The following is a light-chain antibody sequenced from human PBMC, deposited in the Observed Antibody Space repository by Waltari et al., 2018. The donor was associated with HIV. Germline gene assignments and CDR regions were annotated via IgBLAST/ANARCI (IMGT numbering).Light chain of an antibody. V-gene: IGLV1-44*01. CDR1: SSNIGRNT. CDR2: GVL. CDR3: GVGDDSLSGQAV. J-gene: IGLJ2*01. Sequence: QSVLTQPDSVSGTPGQRVTISCSGSSSNIGRNTVSWYQQLPGAAPKLFLFGVLSRASGVPARVSGSQSGTSASLAITGLQFEDGAVYFCGVGDDSLSGQAVFGGGTILTVL.